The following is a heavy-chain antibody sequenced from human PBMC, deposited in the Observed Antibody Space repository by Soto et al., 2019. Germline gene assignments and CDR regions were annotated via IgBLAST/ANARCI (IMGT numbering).Heavy chain of an antibody. D-gene: IGHD4-17*01. CDR1: GYTFTIYW. J-gene: IGHJ4*02. CDR2: IYHSDSDT. Sequence: PGESLKISCQVSGYTFTIYWIGWVRQMPGKGLEWMGIIYHSDSDTRDSPSFQGQVTISADQSINTAYLQWDSLKASDPAIYYCARPANTVADHFDLWGQGTPVTVSS. V-gene: IGHV5-51*01. CDR3: ARPANTVADHFDL.